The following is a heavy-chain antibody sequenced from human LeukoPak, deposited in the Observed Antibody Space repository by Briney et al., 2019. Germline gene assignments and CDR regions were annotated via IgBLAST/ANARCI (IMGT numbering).Heavy chain of an antibody. V-gene: IGHV3-30*02. CDR2: IRYDGSNK. CDR1: GFTFSSYG. J-gene: IGHJ4*02. Sequence: GGSLRLSCAASGFTFSSYGMHWVRQAPGKGLEWVAFIRYDGSNKYYADSVKGRFTISRDNSKNSLYLQMNSLSGEDTAVYYCARASIVGATAFDYWGQGTLVTVSS. D-gene: IGHD1-26*01. CDR3: ARASIVGATAFDY.